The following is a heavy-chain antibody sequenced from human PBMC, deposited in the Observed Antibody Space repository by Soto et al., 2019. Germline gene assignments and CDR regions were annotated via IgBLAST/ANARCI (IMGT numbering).Heavy chain of an antibody. V-gene: IGHV3-15*07. CDR2: IKSKTDGGTT. D-gene: IGHD3-3*01. CDR3: TTLKGIDFWSATYGMDV. J-gene: IGHJ6*02. Sequence: GGSLRLSCAASGFTFSNACMNWVRQAPGKGLDWVGRIKSKTDGGTTDYAAPVKGRFTISRDDSKNTLYLQMNSLRTEDTALYYCTTLKGIDFWSATYGMDVWGQGTTVTVSS. CDR1: GFTFSNAC.